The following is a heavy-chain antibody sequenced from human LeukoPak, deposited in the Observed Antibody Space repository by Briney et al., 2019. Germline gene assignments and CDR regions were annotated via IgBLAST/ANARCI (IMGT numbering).Heavy chain of an antibody. V-gene: IGHV3-23*01. Sequence: GGSLRLSCAASGITFSSHAMSWVRQAPGKGLEWVSLISGSGGHTYYGDSVRGRFTISRDNSTNRLYLQMNSLRPEDTAVYYWAKGGPATMRDGSNYYYYYMEVWGRGTTVTVSS. CDR2: ISGSGGHT. D-gene: IGHD5-24*01. CDR1: GITFSSHA. CDR3: AKGGPATMRDGSNYYYYYMEV. J-gene: IGHJ6*03.